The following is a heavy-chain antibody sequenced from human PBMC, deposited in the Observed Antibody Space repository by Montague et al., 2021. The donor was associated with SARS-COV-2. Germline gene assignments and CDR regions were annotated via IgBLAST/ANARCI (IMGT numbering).Heavy chain of an antibody. D-gene: IGHD3-9*01. CDR3: EHRQYAFLTGQGGADY. Sequence: PALVKPTQTLTLTCIFSGFSLSTSGMCVSWIRQPPGKALEWLALVYWDGDKRYSPSLKSRLSITTDTSKNQVVLAMTNVDPVDTATYFCEHRQYAFLTGQGGADYWGQGVLVTVSS. J-gene: IGHJ4*02. CDR1: GFSLSTSGMC. V-gene: IGHV2-5*08. CDR2: VYWDGDK.